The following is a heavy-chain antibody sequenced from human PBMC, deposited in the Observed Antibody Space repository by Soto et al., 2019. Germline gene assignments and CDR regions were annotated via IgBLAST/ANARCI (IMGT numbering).Heavy chain of an antibody. J-gene: IGHJ3*02. Sequence: ASVKVSCKASGYTFTSYGISWVRQAPGQGLEWMGWISANSGSTNYAQKLQGRVTMTRDTSISTAYMELSRLRSDDTAVYYCARKKGVLDAFDIWGQGTMVTVSS. CDR3: ARKKGVLDAFDI. V-gene: IGHV1-18*01. CDR2: ISANSGST. CDR1: GYTFTSYG.